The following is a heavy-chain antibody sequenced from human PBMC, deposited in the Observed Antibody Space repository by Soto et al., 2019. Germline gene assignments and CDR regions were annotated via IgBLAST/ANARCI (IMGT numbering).Heavy chain of an antibody. CDR1: GYTFTSYG. CDR3: ARDRGVYSSMRVRAFDI. CDR2: ISAYNGNT. J-gene: IGHJ3*02. D-gene: IGHD6-13*01. V-gene: IGHV1-18*01. Sequence: GASVKVSCKASGYTFTSYGISWVRQAPGQGLEWMGWISAYNGNTNYAQKLQGRVTMTTDTSTSTAYMELRSLRSDDTAVYYCARDRGVYSSMRVRAFDIWGQGTMVTVSS.